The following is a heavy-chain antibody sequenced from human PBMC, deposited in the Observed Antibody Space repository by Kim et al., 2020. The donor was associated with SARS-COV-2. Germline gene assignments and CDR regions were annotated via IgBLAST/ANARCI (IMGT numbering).Heavy chain of an antibody. CDR2: IYYSGST. D-gene: IGHD3-3*01. CDR3: ASAPRSGIFGVVNWFDP. CDR1: GGSISSGGYY. V-gene: IGHV4-31*03. J-gene: IGHJ5*02. Sequence: SETRSLTCTVSGGSISSGGYYWSWIRQHPGKGLEWIGYIYYSGSTYYNPSLKSRVTISVDTSKNQFSLKLSSVTAADTAVYYCASAPRSGIFGVVNWFDPWGQGTLVTVSS.